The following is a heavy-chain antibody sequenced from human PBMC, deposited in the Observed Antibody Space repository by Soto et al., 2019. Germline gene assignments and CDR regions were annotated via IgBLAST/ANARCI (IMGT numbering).Heavy chain of an antibody. J-gene: IGHJ4*02. V-gene: IGHV4-4*07. CDR1: GGSISSYY. D-gene: IGHD3-3*01. CDR2: IYSSGST. CDR3: TRGPSIFGVALDFDS. Sequence: QVQLQESGPGLVKPSETLSLTCTVSGGSISSYYWSWIRQSAGKGLEWIGRIYSSGSTNYKPSLQSRVTMSVDTSKNQFSLKLSSVTAADTAVYYCTRGPSIFGVALDFDSWGQGTLVTVSS.